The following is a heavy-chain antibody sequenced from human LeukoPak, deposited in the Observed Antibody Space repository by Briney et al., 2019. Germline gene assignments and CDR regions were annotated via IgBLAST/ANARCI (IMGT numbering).Heavy chain of an antibody. CDR1: GFTLRKSG. J-gene: IGHJ4*02. Sequence: PGGSLRLSCAASGFTLRKSGIHWVRQAPGKGLEWMAYIEDNGNSKYYADSVKGRFTISRDNSKSTLYLQMNSLRAEDTAVYYCAKDGGYSYGPHKAFDYWGQGTLVTVSS. D-gene: IGHD5-18*01. CDR3: AKDGGYSYGPHKAFDY. CDR2: IEDNGNSK. V-gene: IGHV3-30*02.